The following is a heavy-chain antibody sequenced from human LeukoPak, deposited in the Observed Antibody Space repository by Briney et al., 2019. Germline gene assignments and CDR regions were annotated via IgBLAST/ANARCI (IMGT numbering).Heavy chain of an antibody. CDR3: AMSGGLRGFYFDL. Sequence: ASVKVSCKVSGDSLSELSMHWVRQAPGKGLEWMGGFNPEDGGILYEQRFQGRVSMTEDTSTDTAYMELRSLRSEDTAVYFCAMSGGLRGFYFDLWGPGVLVTVSS. CDR1: GDSLSELS. CDR2: FNPEDGGI. D-gene: IGHD4-17*01. V-gene: IGHV1-24*01. J-gene: IGHJ4*02.